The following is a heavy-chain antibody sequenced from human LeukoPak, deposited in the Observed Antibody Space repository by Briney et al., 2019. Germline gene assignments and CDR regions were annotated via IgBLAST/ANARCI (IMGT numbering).Heavy chain of an antibody. D-gene: IGHD2-15*01. J-gene: IGHJ4*02. CDR1: GFTFSSYV. CDR3: AKEGSYSYYFDY. V-gene: IGHV3-23*01. CDR2: ISGSGDNT. Sequence: GGSLRLSCAASGFTFSSYVMSWVRQAPGKGLEWVSAISGSGDNTYYADSMKGRFTISRDNSKNTLYLQMNSLRAEDTAVYYCAKEGSYSYYFDYWGQGTLVTVSS.